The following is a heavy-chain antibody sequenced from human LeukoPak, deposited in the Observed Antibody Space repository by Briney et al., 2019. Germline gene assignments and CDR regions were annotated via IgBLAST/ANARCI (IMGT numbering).Heavy chain of an antibody. J-gene: IGHJ4*02. CDR2: IYHSGST. Sequence: NPSETLSLTCAVSGGSISSSNWWSWVRQPPGKGLEWIGEIYHSGSTNYNPSLKSRVTISVDKSKNQFSLKLSSVTAADTAVYYCARAPIELQRIDYWGQGTLVTVSS. CDR1: GGSISSSNW. V-gene: IGHV4-4*02. D-gene: IGHD2-8*01. CDR3: ARAPIELQRIDY.